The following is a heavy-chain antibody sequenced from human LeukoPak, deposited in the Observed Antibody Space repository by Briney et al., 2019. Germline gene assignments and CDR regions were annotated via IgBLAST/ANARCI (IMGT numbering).Heavy chain of an antibody. V-gene: IGHV4-34*01. CDR3: ARGPRRFDP. CDR1: GGSFSVYY. CDR2: INHSGST. J-gene: IGHJ5*02. Sequence: SETLSLTCAVYGGSFSVYYCSWIRQPPGKGLEWIGEINHSGSTNYNPSLKSRVTISVDTSKNQFSLKLSSVTAADTAVYYCARGPRRFDPWGQGTLVTVSS.